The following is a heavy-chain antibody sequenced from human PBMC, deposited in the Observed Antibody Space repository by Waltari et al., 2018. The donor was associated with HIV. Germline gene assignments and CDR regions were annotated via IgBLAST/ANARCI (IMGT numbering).Heavy chain of an antibody. V-gene: IGHV3-21*01. D-gene: IGHD6-19*01. CDR1: GFTFSSYS. CDR3: ATLVSSGWYYFDY. CDR2: ISSSSSYI. J-gene: IGHJ4*02. Sequence: EVQLVESGGGLVKPGVSLRLSCAASGFTFSSYSMNWVRRAPGKWLEWFTSISSSSSYIYYADSVKGRFTISRDNAKNSLYLQMNSLRAEDTAVYYCATLVSSGWYYFDYWGQGTLVTVSS.